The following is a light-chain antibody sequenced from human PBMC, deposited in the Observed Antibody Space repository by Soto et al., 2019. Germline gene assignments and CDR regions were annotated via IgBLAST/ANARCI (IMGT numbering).Light chain of an antibody. CDR2: GVS. CDR1: SSDVGCYNY. J-gene: IGLJ2*01. CDR3: SSYKTSSTVVV. Sequence: QSVLTQPASVSGSPGQSITISCTGTSSDVGCYNYVSWYQQYPGKAPKLMIFGVSDRPSGVSNRFSGSKSGNTASLTISGLQAEDEADYYCSSYKTSSTVVVFGGGTKVTVL. V-gene: IGLV2-14*01.